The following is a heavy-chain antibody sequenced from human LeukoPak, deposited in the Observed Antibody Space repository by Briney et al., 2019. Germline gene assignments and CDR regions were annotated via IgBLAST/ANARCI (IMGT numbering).Heavy chain of an antibody. CDR2: IGASGSHI. CDR1: GFTFSSYA. J-gene: IGHJ4*02. Sequence: PGGSLRLSCAASGFTFSSYAMHWVRQAPGKGLEWVSGIGASGSHIYFADSVKGRFSISRDNSKNTVYLQMNNLRAGDTALYFCARDLSSLGLDDWGQGTLVTVSS. D-gene: IGHD7-27*01. CDR3: ARDLSSLGLDD. V-gene: IGHV3-23*01.